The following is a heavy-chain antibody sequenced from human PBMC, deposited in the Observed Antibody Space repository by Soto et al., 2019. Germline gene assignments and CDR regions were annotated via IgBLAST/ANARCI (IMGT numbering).Heavy chain of an antibody. CDR2: TRSNSVTI. J-gene: IGHJ4*02. CDR1: GVIFSEST. D-gene: IGHD1-26*01. V-gene: IGHV3-48*02. CDR3: ARQDILGTRSFDY. Sequence: GGFVRLSCAVYGVIFSESTMNGVRHAPGKGREGLSYTRSNSVTIDYADSVRGRVTIFRDTAKNSLGLQMNSLRDDDTAVYYCARQDILGTRSFDYWGQG.